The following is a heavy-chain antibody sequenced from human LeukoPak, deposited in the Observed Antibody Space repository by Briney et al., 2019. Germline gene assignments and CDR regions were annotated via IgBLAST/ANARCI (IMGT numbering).Heavy chain of an antibody. J-gene: IGHJ4*02. CDR1: GGSISSYY. CDR3: ATAVITLDYFDY. Sequence: SETLSLTCTVSGGSISSYYWSWIRQPPGKGLEWIGYIYYTGSTNYNPSLKSRVTISVDTSKNQFSLKLSSVTAADTAVYYCATAVITLDYFDYWGQGTLVTVSS. CDR2: IYYTGST. V-gene: IGHV4-59*01. D-gene: IGHD3-22*01.